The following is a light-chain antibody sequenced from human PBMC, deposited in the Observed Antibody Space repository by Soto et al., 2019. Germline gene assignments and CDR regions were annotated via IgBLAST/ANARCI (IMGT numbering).Light chain of an antibody. CDR2: DVR. J-gene: IGLJ1*01. CDR1: SSDVGGYNF. CDR3: SSYTSSSTPYV. Sequence: QSVLTQPASVSGSPGQSITIPCTGTSSDVGGYNFVSWYQQHPDTAPKLIMYDVRNRPSGVSNRFSGSKSGNTASLTISGLQAEDDADYYCSSYTSSSTPYVFGTGTKLPVL. V-gene: IGLV2-14*03.